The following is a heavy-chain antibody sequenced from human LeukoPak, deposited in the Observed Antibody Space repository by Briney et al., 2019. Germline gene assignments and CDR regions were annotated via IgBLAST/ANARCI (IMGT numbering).Heavy chain of an antibody. CDR3: AREGWEASDYYYYMDV. CDR1: GGSISSSSYY. D-gene: IGHD1-26*01. CDR2: IYYSGST. J-gene: IGHJ6*03. Sequence: SETLSPTCTVSGGSISSSSYYWGWIRQPPGKGLEWIGSIYYSGSTYYNPSLKSRVTISVDTSKNQFSLKLSSVTAADTAVYYCAREGWEASDYYYYMDVWGKGTTVTVSS. V-gene: IGHV4-39*07.